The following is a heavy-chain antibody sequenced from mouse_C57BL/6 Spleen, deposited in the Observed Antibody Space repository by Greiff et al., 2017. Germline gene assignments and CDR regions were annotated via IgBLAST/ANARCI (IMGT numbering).Heavy chain of an antibody. D-gene: IGHD1-1*01. J-gene: IGHJ3*01. CDR1: GYTFTDYY. Sequence: VQLQQSGPVLVKPGASVKMSCKASGYTFTDYYMNWVKQSHGKSLKWIGVINPYNGGTSYNQKFKGKATLTVDKSSSTAYMELNSLTSEDSAVYYCATTTVVATRFAYWGQGTLVTVSA. CDR2: INPYNGGT. CDR3: ATTTVVATRFAY. V-gene: IGHV1-19*01.